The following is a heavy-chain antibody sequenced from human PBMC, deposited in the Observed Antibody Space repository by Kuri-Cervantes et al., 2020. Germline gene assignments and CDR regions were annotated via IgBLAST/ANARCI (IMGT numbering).Heavy chain of an antibody. Sequence: SVKVSCKASGGTFSSYAISWVRQAPGQGLEWMGGIIPIFGTANYAQKFQCRVTITADKSTSTAYMELSSLRSEDTAVYYCARVRRGYVVTYYYYYMDVWGKGTTVTVSS. CDR3: ARVRRGYVVTYYYYYMDV. J-gene: IGHJ6*03. V-gene: IGHV1-69*06. D-gene: IGHD2-21*02. CDR2: IIPIFGTA. CDR1: GGTFSSYA.